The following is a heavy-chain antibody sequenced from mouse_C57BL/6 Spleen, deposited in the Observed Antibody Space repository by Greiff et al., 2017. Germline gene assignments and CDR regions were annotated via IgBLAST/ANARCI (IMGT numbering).Heavy chain of an antibody. J-gene: IGHJ2*01. CDR3: ARFQKLSLFDY. D-gene: IGHD3-2*02. CDR1: GYTFTSYW. CDR2: IDPSDSYT. V-gene: IGHV1-69*01. Sequence: VQLQQSGAELVMPGASVKLSCKASGYTFTSYWMHWVKQRPGQGLEWIGEIDPSDSYTNYNQKFKGKSTLTVDKSSSTAYMQLSSLTSEDSAVYYCARFQKLSLFDYWGQGTTLTVSS.